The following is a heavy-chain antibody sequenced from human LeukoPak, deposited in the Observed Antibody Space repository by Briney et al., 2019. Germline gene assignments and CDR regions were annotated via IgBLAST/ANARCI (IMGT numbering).Heavy chain of an antibody. CDR2: INEDGSVK. CDR3: AKVPRDSDCY. J-gene: IGHJ4*02. D-gene: IGHD2-21*02. Sequence: SGGSLRLSCAVSGGTFSAYWMAWVRQSPGKGLERVAEINEDGSVKYYVDSMKGRFTISRDNAKNSLYLQMNSLGAEDTAVYYCAKVPRDSDCYWGQGTLVTVSS. V-gene: IGHV3-7*01. CDR1: GGTFSAYW.